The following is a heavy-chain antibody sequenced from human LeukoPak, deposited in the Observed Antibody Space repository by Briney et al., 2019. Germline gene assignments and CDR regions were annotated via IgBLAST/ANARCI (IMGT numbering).Heavy chain of an antibody. CDR1: SGSISSGSYY. Sequence: PSETLSLTCTVSSGSISSGSYYWSWIRQPAGKGLEWIGRIYTSGSTNYNPSLKSRVTISVDTSKNQFSLKLSSVTAADTAVYYCAGYDFWSGPVFDYWGQGTLVTVSS. J-gene: IGHJ4*02. CDR2: IYTSGST. V-gene: IGHV4-61*02. CDR3: AGYDFWSGPVFDY. D-gene: IGHD3-3*01.